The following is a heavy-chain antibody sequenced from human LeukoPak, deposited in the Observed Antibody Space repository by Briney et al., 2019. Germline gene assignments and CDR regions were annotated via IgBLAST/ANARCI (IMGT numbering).Heavy chain of an antibody. V-gene: IGHV3-30-3*01. CDR1: GFTFSYYA. J-gene: IGHJ3*02. Sequence: GGSLRLSCAASGFTFSYYAMHWVRQAPGKGLEWVAFISSDGSDKYYADSMKGRFTISRDNSKNTLYLQMTSLRGEDTAMYYCARGGTARDAFDIWGQGTMVTVSS. CDR3: ARGGTARDAFDI. CDR2: ISSDGSDK. D-gene: IGHD2-21*02.